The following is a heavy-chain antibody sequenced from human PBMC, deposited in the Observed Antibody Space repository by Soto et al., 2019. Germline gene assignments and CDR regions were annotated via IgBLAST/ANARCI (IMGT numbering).Heavy chain of an antibody. Sequence: SETLSLTCTVSGGSISSSGYYWGWIRQPPGEGLEWIGIVYYSGTTTYSPSLKSRVTISVDTSRNQFSLKLSSVTAADTAVYYCARYSSSAGWFDPWGQGTLVTV. D-gene: IGHD6-6*01. CDR3: ARYSSSAGWFDP. CDR1: GGSISSSGYY. J-gene: IGHJ5*02. V-gene: IGHV4-39*01. CDR2: VYYSGTT.